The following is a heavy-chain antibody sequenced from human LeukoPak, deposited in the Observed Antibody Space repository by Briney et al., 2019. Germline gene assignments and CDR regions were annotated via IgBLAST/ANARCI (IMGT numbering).Heavy chain of an antibody. D-gene: IGHD3-22*01. J-gene: IGHJ4*02. CDR3: ASNWYYYDSSGYPYYFDY. CDR1: GGTFSIYA. CDR2: IIPIFGTA. V-gene: IGHV1-69*13. Sequence: GASVTVSFTASGGTFSIYAISWVRQAPGQGLEWMGGIIPIFGTANYAQKFQGRVTITADESTSTAYMELSSLRSEDTAVYYCASNWYYYDSSGYPYYFDYWGQGTLATVSS.